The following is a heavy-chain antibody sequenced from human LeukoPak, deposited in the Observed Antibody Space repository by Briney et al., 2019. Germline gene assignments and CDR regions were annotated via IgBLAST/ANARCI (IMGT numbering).Heavy chain of an antibody. CDR3: ARDSVVVVPAAIWFDP. J-gene: IGHJ5*02. CDR2: INPNSGGT. CDR1: GYTFTGNY. D-gene: IGHD2-2*01. V-gene: IGHV1-2*02. Sequence: ASVKVSCKASGYTFTGNYMHWVRQAPGQGLEWMGWINPNSGGTNYAQKFQGRVTMTRDTSISTAYMELSRLRSDDTAVYYCARDSVVVVPAAIWFDPWGQGTLVTVSS.